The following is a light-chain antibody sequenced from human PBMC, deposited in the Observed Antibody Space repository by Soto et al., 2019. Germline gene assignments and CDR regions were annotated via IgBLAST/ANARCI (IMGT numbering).Light chain of an antibody. CDR3: QSYDSSLSGSV. CDR2: GNT. J-gene: IGLJ3*02. Sequence: QSVLTQPPSVSGAPGQRVTISCTESSSNIGARYDVHWYQQLPGTAPRLVIYGNTNRPSGVPDRFSGSRSGTSASLAITGLQAEDEADYYCQSYDSSLSGSVFGGGTKLTV. V-gene: IGLV1-40*01. CDR1: SSNIGARYD.